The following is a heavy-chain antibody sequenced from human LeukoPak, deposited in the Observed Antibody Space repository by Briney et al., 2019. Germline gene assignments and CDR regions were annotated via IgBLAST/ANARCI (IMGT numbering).Heavy chain of an antibody. CDR3: ARREERYDILTGYPRRDAFDI. CDR1: XXSISSYY. D-gene: IGHD3-9*01. CDR2: IYYSGST. Sequence: SETLSLTCTVSXXSISSYYWSWIRQPPGKGLEWIGYIYYSGSTNYNPSLKSRVTISVDTSKNQFSLKLSSVTAADTAVYYCARREERYDILTGYPRRDAFDIWGQGTMVTVSS. V-gene: IGHV4-59*08. J-gene: IGHJ3*02.